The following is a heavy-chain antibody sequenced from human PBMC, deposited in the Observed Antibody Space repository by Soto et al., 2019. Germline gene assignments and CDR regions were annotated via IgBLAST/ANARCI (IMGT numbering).Heavy chain of an antibody. CDR3: AREVSYGGTDY. Sequence: QVQLQESGPGLVKPSQTLSLTCTVSGGSISSGGYYWSWIRHHPGKVLEWIGYIYYSGSTYYNPSLKSLVTISVDTSKNQFSLKLSSVTAADTAVYYCAREVSYGGTDYWGQGTLVTVSS. D-gene: IGHD4-17*01. J-gene: IGHJ4*02. V-gene: IGHV4-31*01. CDR1: GGSISSGGYY. CDR2: IYYSGST.